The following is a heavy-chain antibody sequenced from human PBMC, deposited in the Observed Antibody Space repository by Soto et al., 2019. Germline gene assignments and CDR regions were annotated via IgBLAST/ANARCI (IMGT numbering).Heavy chain of an antibody. V-gene: IGHV1-2*02. CDR2: INPNSGGT. D-gene: IGHD6-6*01. CDR3: ARDILAAKGDY. J-gene: IGHJ4*02. Sequence: ASVKVSCKASGYTFTGYYMHWVRQAPGQGLEWMGWINPNSGGTSYAQKFQGRVTMTRDTSTSTVYMELSSLRSEDTAVYYCARDILAAKGDYWGQGTLVTVSS. CDR1: GYTFTGYY.